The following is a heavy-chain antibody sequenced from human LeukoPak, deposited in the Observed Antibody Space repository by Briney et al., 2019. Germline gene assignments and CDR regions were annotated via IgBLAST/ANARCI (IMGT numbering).Heavy chain of an antibody. CDR1: GFTFSTYA. Sequence: GGSLRLSCAASGFTFSTYAMTWVRQAPGKGLEWVSSISSSSSYIYYADSVKGRFTISRDNAKNSLYLQMNSLRAEDTAVYYCARDYAAPAAFDIWGQGTMVTVSS. CDR3: ARDYAAPAAFDI. D-gene: IGHD3-16*01. J-gene: IGHJ3*02. V-gene: IGHV3-21*01. CDR2: ISSSSSYI.